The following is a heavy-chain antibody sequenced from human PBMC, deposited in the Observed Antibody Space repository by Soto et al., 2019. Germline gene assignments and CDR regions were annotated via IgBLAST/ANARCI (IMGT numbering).Heavy chain of an antibody. V-gene: IGHV1-18*01. CDR3: ARGGYYDSSGSRNYHSYGMNV. D-gene: IGHD3-22*01. CDR1: GYRFTSYG. CDR2: ISAYDDNT. J-gene: IGHJ6*02. Sequence: ASVKVSCKASGYRFTSYGISWVRQAPGQGLEWLGWISAYDDNTKYAQTLQGRVSMSTDTSTNTAYMELRSLRSDDTAMYYCARGGYYDSSGSRNYHSYGMNVWCPGPTVTVSS.